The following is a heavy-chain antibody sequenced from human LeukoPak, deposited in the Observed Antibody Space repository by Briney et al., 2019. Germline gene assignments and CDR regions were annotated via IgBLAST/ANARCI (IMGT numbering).Heavy chain of an antibody. CDR2: ISSSGSTI. J-gene: IGHJ6*03. CDR3: ARKTYISSLFYYYYYRDV. CDR1: GFTFSDYY. V-gene: IGHV3-11*01. D-gene: IGHD6-13*01. Sequence: GGSLRLSCAASGFTFSDYYMSWIRQAPGKGLEWVSYISSSGSTIYYADSVKGRFTISRDNAKNSLYLQMNSLRAEDTAVYYCARKTYISSLFYYYYYRDVWGKGPTVIVSS.